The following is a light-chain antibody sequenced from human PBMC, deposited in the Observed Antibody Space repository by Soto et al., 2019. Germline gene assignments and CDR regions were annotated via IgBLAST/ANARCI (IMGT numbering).Light chain of an antibody. CDR3: QQSYYTPST. CDR1: XXXXXX. Sequence: DIQXTQSPSSLSASXXXXXXITCRASXXXXXXLNWYQQKPGKAPKLLIYAASSLRSGVPSRFSGSGSGTDFTLTINSLQPEDFATYYCQQSYYTPSTFGPGTKVDVK. V-gene: IGKV1-39*01. J-gene: IGKJ3*01. CDR2: AAS.